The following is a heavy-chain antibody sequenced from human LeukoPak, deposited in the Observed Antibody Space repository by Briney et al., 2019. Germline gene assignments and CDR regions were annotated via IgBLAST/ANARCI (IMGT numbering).Heavy chain of an antibody. D-gene: IGHD1-26*01. CDR3: ARSYGGSYYAESGVDY. J-gene: IGHJ4*02. CDR1: GYTFTGYY. CDR2: INPSGGST. Sequence: ASVTVSCKASGYTFTGYYMHWVRQAPGQGLEWMGIINPSGGSTRYAQKFQGRVTMTRDTSTSTVYMELSSLRSEDTAVYYCARSYGGSYYAESGVDYWGQGTLVTVSS. V-gene: IGHV1-46*01.